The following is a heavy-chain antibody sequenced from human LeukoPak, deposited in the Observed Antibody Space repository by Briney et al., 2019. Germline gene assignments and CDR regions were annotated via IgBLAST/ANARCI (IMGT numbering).Heavy chain of an antibody. CDR3: ATPTAGTWHFDY. CDR1: GFTFSSYW. Sequence: PGGSLRLSCAASGFTFSSYWMTWVRQAPGKGLEWVANIKQDASERYYVDSVKGRFTISRDNAKNSLYLQMNSLRAEDTAVYYCATPTAGTWHFDYWGPGTLVTVSS. V-gene: IGHV3-7*01. J-gene: IGHJ4*02. D-gene: IGHD6-13*01. CDR2: IKQDASER.